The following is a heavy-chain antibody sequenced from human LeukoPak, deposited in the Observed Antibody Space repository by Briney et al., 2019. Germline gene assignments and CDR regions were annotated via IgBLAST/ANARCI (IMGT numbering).Heavy chain of an antibody. V-gene: IGHV1-2*02. CDR3: ARGTYMVRGVSPFDY. CDR1: GYTFTGYF. D-gene: IGHD3-10*01. J-gene: IGHJ4*02. CDR2: INPNSGGT. Sequence: ASVKVSCKASGYTFTGYFMHWARQAPGQGLEWMGWINPNSGGTNYAQKFQGRVTMTRDTSISTAYMELSRLKSDDTAVYYCARGTYMVRGVSPFDYWGQGTLVTVSS.